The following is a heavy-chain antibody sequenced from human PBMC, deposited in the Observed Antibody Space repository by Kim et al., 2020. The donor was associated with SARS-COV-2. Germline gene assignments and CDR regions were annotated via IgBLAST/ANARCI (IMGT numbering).Heavy chain of an antibody. V-gene: IGHV4-39*02. CDR2: IYYSGST. D-gene: IGHD3-10*01. Sequence: SETLSLTCTVSGGSISSSSYYWGWIRQPPGKGLEWIGSIYYSGSTYYNPSLKSRVTISIDTSKNQFSLKLSSVTAADTAVYYCAIDPVRGVIGGWFDPWGQGTLVTVSS. J-gene: IGHJ5*02. CDR3: AIDPVRGVIGGWFDP. CDR1: GGSISSSSYY.